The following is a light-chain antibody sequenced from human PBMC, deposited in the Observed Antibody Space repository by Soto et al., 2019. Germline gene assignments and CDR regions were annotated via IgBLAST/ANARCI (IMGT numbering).Light chain of an antibody. V-gene: IGKV3D-15*01. CDR2: GAS. Sequence: EVVMTQSPATLSVSPGERATLSCRASQSVSSNLAWYQQKPGQAPRLLIYGASTRATGIPARFSGSGSGTEFTLTISSLQSEDFAFYYCQQYNDWPPWTFGQATKVEIK. CDR1: QSVSSN. J-gene: IGKJ1*01. CDR3: QQYNDWPPWT.